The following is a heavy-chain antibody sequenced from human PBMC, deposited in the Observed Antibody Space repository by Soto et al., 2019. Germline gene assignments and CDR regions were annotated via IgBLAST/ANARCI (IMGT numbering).Heavy chain of an antibody. J-gene: IGHJ4*02. D-gene: IGHD2-2*01. CDR2: ISTDKGDT. CDR3: AREYCDSTSCYGGDY. Sequence: QVQLVQSGSEVQQPGASVKVSCKASGDTLATYGISWVRQAPGQGLEWMGLISTDKGDTKYEQKFQGRVTMTTDTSRNTAYMDLRSRRSADTAIYYCAREYCDSTSCYGGDYWGQVTLVAGSS. V-gene: IGHV1-18*01. CDR1: GDTLATYG.